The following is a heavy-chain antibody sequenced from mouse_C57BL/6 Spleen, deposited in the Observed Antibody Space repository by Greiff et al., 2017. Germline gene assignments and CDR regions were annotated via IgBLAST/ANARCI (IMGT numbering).Heavy chain of an antibody. V-gene: IGHV1-80*01. J-gene: IGHJ4*01. CDR1: GYAFSSYW. D-gene: IGHD1-1*02. Sequence: VQLQQSGAELVKPGASVKISCKASGYAFSSYWMNWVKQRPGKGLEWIGQIYPGDGDTNYNGKFKGKATLTADKSSSTAYMQLSSLTSEDSAVYLVEGGGGGGYYAMDYWGQGTSVTVSS. CDR3: EGGGGGGYYAMDY. CDR2: IYPGDGDT.